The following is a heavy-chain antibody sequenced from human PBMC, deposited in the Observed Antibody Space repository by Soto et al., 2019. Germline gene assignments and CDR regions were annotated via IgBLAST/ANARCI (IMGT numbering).Heavy chain of an antibody. J-gene: IGHJ4*02. CDR2: INHSGST. Sequence: SETLSLTCAVYGGSFSGYYWSWIRQPPGKGLEWIGEINHSGSTNYNPSLKSRVTISVDTSKNQFSLKLSSVTAADTAVYYCARVRRGYSYGYPDYWGQGTLVTVSS. CDR3: ARVRRGYSYGYPDY. CDR1: GGSFSGYY. D-gene: IGHD5-18*01. V-gene: IGHV4-34*01.